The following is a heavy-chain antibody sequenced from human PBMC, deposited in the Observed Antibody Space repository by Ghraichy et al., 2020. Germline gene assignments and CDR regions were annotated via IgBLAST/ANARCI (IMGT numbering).Heavy chain of an antibody. CDR2: INHSGST. D-gene: IGHD6-25*01. V-gene: IGHV4-34*01. J-gene: IGHJ6*02. CDR3: ARGNGGYIGYYYGMDV. Sequence: SETLSLTCAVYGGSFSGYYWSWIRQPPGKRLEWIGEINHSGSTNYNPSLKSRVTISVDTSKNQFSLKLSSVTAADTAVYYCARGNGGYIGYYYGMDVWGQGTTVTVSS. CDR1: GGSFSGYY.